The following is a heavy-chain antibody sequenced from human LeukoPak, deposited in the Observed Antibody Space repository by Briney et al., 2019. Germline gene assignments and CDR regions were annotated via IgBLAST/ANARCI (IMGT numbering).Heavy chain of an antibody. CDR3: AKDSPYAYYGSGSYWDY. J-gene: IGHJ4*02. CDR2: ISYDGSNK. Sequence: GRSLRLSCAASGFTFSSYGMHWVRQAPGKGLEWVAVISYDGSNKYYADSVKGRFTISRDNSKNTLYLQMNSLRAEDTAVYYCAKDSPYAYYGSGSYWDYWGQGTLVTVSS. D-gene: IGHD3-10*01. V-gene: IGHV3-30*18. CDR1: GFTFSSYG.